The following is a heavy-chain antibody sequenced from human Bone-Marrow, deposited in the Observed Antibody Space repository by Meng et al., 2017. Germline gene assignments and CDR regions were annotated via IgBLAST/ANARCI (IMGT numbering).Heavy chain of an antibody. CDR1: GFTFSSYA. CDR3: AKFLSRREWLVPRAPLPDY. Sequence: GGSLRLSCAASGFTFSSYAMSWVRQAPGKGLEWVSAISGSGGSTYYADSVKGRFTISRDNSKNTLYLQMNSLRAEDTAVYYCAKFLSRREWLVPRAPLPDYWGQGTLVTFYS. D-gene: IGHD6-19*01. CDR2: ISGSGGST. J-gene: IGHJ4*02. V-gene: IGHV3-23*01.